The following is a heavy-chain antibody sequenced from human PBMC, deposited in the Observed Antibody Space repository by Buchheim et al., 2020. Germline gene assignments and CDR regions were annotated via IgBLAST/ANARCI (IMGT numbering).Heavy chain of an antibody. CDR2: ISYDGSNK. V-gene: IGHV3-30*18. J-gene: IGHJ4*02. Sequence: QVQLVESGGGVVQPGRSLRLSCAASGFTFSSYGMHWVRQAPGKGLEWVAVISYDGSNKYYADSVKGRFTISRDNSKNTLYLQMNSLRAEDTAVYYCAKDSDFAPDCWGQGTL. CDR3: AKDSDFAPDC. CDR1: GFTFSSYG.